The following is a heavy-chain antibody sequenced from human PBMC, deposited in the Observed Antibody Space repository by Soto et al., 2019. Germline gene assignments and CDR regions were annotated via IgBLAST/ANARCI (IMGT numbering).Heavy chain of an antibody. CDR2: IGSKTDGGTI. D-gene: IGHD2-8*02. CDR1: GFLFSNTG. Sequence: EVQLVESGGGLVTPGGSLRLSCAASGFLFSNTGMSWVRQAPGKGLEWVGRIGSKTDGGTIDYAAPVKGSITISRDDSMITLFLHMISLKTEDTSWSRCTLAHWCCFDFWGQATLVTVSS. CDR3: TLAHWCCFDF. V-gene: IGHV3-15*04. J-gene: IGHJ4*02.